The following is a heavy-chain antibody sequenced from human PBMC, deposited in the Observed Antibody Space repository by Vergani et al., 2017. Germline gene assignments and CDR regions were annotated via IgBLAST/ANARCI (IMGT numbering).Heavy chain of an antibody. V-gene: IGHV3-33*01. D-gene: IGHD2-2*02. Sequence: QGQLVESGGGIVQPGRSLTLSCVASRSTFKTYGMHWVRQAPGKGLEWVGLIYYDGSNAYYADSVKGRFTISRDNSKNTLYLQMSSLRAEDTAVYYCARDQVPAAIRLNVGNYMDVWGKRTTVIVSS. CDR1: RSTFKTYG. CDR2: IYYDGSNA. CDR3: ARDQVPAAIRLNVGNYMDV. J-gene: IGHJ6*03.